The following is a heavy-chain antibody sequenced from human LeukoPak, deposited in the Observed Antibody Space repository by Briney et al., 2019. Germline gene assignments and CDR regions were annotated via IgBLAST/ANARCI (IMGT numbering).Heavy chain of an antibody. Sequence: GGSLRLSCAASGFTFSSYGMHWVRQAPGKGLEWVAVIWYDGSNKYYADSVKGRFTISRDNSKNTLYLQMNSLRAEDTAVYYCARGATSLSYFDSRGQGTLVTVSS. V-gene: IGHV3-33*01. CDR2: IWYDGSNK. CDR3: ARGATSLSYFDS. CDR1: GFTFSSYG. D-gene: IGHD2/OR15-2a*01. J-gene: IGHJ4*02.